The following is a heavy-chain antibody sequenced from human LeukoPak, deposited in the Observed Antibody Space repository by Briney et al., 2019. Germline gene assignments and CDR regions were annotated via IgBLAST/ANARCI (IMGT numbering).Heavy chain of an antibody. CDR3: ARGRDYGDYLFDY. CDR2: INPHSGGT. Sequence: ASVKVSCKASGYTFTAYYMHWVRQAPGQGLEWMGWINPHSGGTNYAQKFQGRVTMTRDTSISTAYMELGGLRSDDTAIYYCARGRDYGDYLFDYWGQGTLVTVSS. CDR1: GYTFTAYY. V-gene: IGHV1-2*02. J-gene: IGHJ4*02. D-gene: IGHD4-17*01.